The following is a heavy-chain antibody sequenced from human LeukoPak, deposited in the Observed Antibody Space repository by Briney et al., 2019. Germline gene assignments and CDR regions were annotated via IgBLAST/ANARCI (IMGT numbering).Heavy chain of an antibody. Sequence: ASVKVSCKASGYTFTSYDINWVRQATGQGLEWMGRMNPNSGNTGYAQKFQGRVTMTRNTSISTAYMELSSLRSEDTAVYYCAVTPRIAAHRPAWGQGTLVTVSS. CDR3: AVTPRIAAHRPA. D-gene: IGHD6-6*01. V-gene: IGHV1-8*01. J-gene: IGHJ4*02. CDR1: GYTFTSYD. CDR2: MNPNSGNT.